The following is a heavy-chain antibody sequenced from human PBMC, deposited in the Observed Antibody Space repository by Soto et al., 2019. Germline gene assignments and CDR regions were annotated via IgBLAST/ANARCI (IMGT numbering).Heavy chain of an antibody. CDR2: IIPIFGTA. CDR3: ASAYSSSKQYYYYYGMDV. J-gene: IGHJ6*02. V-gene: IGHV1-69*13. Sequence: SVKVSCKASGGTFSSYAISWVRQAPGQGLEWMGGIIPIFGTANYAQKFQGRVTITADESTSTAYMELSSLRYEDTAVYYCASAYSSSKQYYYYYGMDVWGQGGTVTVSS. D-gene: IGHD6-6*01. CDR1: GGTFSSYA.